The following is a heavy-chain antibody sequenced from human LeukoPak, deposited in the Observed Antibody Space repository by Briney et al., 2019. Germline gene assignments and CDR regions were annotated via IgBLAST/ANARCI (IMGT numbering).Heavy chain of an antibody. Sequence: GGSLRLSCAASGFTFSTFSMNWVRQTPGKGLEWVSAISGSGSDIYYADSVKGRFTISRDNPKRSLYLQMNSLRAEDTAVYYCARDQPNYDILTGYYPFDYWGQGTLVTVSS. J-gene: IGHJ4*02. V-gene: IGHV3-21*01. CDR3: ARDQPNYDILTGYYPFDY. CDR2: ISGSGSDI. CDR1: GFTFSTFS. D-gene: IGHD3-9*01.